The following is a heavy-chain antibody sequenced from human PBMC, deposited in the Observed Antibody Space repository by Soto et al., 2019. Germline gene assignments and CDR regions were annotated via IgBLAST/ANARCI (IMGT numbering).Heavy chain of an antibody. CDR2: ISAYNGNT. V-gene: IGHV1-18*01. D-gene: IGHD3-3*01. CDR1: GYTFTSYG. CDR3: AREGILGLFDAYDL. J-gene: IGHJ3*01. Sequence: ASVKVSCKASGYTFTSYGISWVRQAPGQGLEWMGWISAYNGNTNYAQKFQGRVIMTMDTSTTTVYMELRSLRLDDTAVYLCAREGILGLFDAYDLWGQGTMVTVSS.